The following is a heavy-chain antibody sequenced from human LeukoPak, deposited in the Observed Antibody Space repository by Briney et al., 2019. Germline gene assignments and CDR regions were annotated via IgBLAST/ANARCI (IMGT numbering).Heavy chain of an antibody. Sequence: SVKVSCKASGGTFSSYAISWVRQAPGQGLEWMGGIIPIFGTANYAQKFQGRVTITADESTSTAYMELSSLRSEDTAVYYCARDRSQGRYFDWLLWINDAFDIWGQGTMVTVSS. CDR1: GGTFSSYA. CDR3: ARDRSQGRYFDWLLWINDAFDI. D-gene: IGHD3-9*01. CDR2: IIPIFGTA. J-gene: IGHJ3*02. V-gene: IGHV1-69*13.